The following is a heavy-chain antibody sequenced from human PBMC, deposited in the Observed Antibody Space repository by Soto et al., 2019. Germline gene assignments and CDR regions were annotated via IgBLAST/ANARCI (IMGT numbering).Heavy chain of an antibody. CDR1: GGSITSYH. CDR3: SRDMHAGFTHYFDP. D-gene: IGHD1-26*01. Sequence: PSETLSLTCVVSGGSITSYHWTWIRQFPRKGLERIAYTGYTGNTNYNPSLKSRVTISIDTSKNKLSLNVSSMTAEDKAVCYSSRDMHAGFTHYFDPGGQGALVTVCS. V-gene: IGHV4-59*01. J-gene: IGHJ5*02. CDR2: TGYTGNT.